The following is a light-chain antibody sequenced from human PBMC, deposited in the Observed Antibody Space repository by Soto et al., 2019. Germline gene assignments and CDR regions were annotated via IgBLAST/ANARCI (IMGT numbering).Light chain of an antibody. CDR3: QQYGSSPLT. CDR2: GAS. CDR1: QSVSNNY. J-gene: IGKJ4*01. V-gene: IGKV3-20*01. Sequence: EIVLTQSPATLSLSPGERATLSCRASQSVSNNYLAWYQQKPGQAPRLLIYGASSRATGIPDRFSGSWSGTDFTLTISRLEPEDFAVYYCQQYGSSPLTFGGGTKVEIK.